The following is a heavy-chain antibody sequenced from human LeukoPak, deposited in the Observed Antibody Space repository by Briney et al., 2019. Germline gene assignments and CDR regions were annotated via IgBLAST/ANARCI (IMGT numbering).Heavy chain of an antibody. CDR2: IYYSGST. Sequence: SQTLSLTCTVSGGSISSGGYYWSWIRQHPGKGLEWIGYIYYSGSTYYNPSLKSRVTISVDTSKNQFSLKLSSVTAADTAVYYCARMYYYDSSGYGSGRNNNWFDPWGQGTLVTVSS. J-gene: IGHJ5*02. CDR3: ARMYYYDSSGYGSGRNNNWFDP. D-gene: IGHD3-22*01. V-gene: IGHV4-31*03. CDR1: GGSISSGGYY.